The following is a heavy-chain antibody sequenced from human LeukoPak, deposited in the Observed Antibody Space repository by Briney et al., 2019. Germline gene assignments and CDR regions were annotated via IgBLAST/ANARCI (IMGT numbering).Heavy chain of an antibody. J-gene: IGHJ4*02. CDR2: IIPILGIA. CDR1: GGTFSSYA. D-gene: IGHD3-22*01. CDR3: ARGVQGYYDSSGYYYFYY. Sequence: GSSVKVSCKASGGTFSSYAISWVRQAPGQGLEWMGRIIPILGIANYAQKFQGRVTITADKSTSTAYMELSSLRSEDTAVYYCARGVQGYYDSSGYYYFYYWGQGTLVTVSS. V-gene: IGHV1-69*04.